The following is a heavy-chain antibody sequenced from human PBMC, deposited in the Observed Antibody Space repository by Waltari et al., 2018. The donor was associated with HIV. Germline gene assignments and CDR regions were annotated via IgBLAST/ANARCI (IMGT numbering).Heavy chain of an antibody. Sequence: QVQLQESGPGLVKPSQTLSLTCAVSGGSISSGGYYWTWFRRHPWRGLEVIGDGSYTGTTHYNPSLKSRLTLSIDTSDNHFSLKLTSVTAADTATDYCATSFTYLNNSGSAFDVWSQGTLVTVSS. V-gene: IGHV4-31*11. J-gene: IGHJ3*01. CDR2: GSYTGTT. D-gene: IGHD1-26*01. CDR1: GGSISSGGYY. CDR3: ATSFTYLNNSGSAFDV.